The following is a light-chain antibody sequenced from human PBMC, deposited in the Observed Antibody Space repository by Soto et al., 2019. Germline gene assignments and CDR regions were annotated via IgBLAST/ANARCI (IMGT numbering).Light chain of an antibody. CDR3: SSYTSSSTLYV. Sequence: QSSLTHPASVSWSPRQSITISCTVASSDVGSYTYVSWYQQHPGKAPKLMIYEVNNRPSGVSNRFSGSKSGNTASLTISGLQAEDEADYYCSSYTSSSTLYVFGTGTKVTVL. J-gene: IGLJ1*01. CDR2: EVN. CDR1: SSDVGSYTY. V-gene: IGLV2-14*01.